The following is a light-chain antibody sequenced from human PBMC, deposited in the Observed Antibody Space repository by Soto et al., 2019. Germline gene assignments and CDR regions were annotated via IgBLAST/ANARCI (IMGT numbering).Light chain of an antibody. CDR2: EVT. V-gene: IGLV2-23*02. J-gene: IGLJ1*01. CDR3: CAYAGDNVYV. Sequence: QSALAQPASVSGSPGQSITISCTGTSTDVGSYNVVSWYQQHPGKAPKLMIYEVTKRPSGVSNRFSGSKSGNTASLTISGLQPEDEADYYCCAYAGDNVYVFGTGTKVTVL. CDR1: STDVGSYNV.